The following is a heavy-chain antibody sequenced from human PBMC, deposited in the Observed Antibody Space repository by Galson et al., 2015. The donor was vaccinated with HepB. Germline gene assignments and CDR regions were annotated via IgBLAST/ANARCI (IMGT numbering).Heavy chain of an antibody. J-gene: IGHJ6*02. CDR1: GFTFNGYS. D-gene: IGHD3-3*01. CDR2: ISSSSSTTI. Sequence: SLRLSCAASGFTFNGYSMNWVRQAPGKGLEWLSYISSSSSTTIYYADSVKGRFTISRDNAKSSLYLQMNSLRAEDTAVYYCVKSNSESRDTDFWSGYWPDYHYGMDIWGRGTTVTVSS. CDR3: VKSNSESRDTDFWSGYWPDYHYGMDI. V-gene: IGHV3-48*04.